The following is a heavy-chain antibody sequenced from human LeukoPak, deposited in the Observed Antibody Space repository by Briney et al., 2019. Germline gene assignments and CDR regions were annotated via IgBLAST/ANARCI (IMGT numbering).Heavy chain of an antibody. V-gene: IGHV4-59*08. D-gene: IGHD3-10*01. CDR1: GGSISSYY. J-gene: IGHJ4*02. CDR2: IYYSGST. CDR3: ARSARVFDR. Sequence: SETLSLTCTVSGGSISSYYWSWIRRPPGKGLEWIGYIYYSGSTNSNPSLKSRVTMSLDTSNKQFSLQLRSVTAADTAVYFCARSARVFDRWGQGLLVTVSS.